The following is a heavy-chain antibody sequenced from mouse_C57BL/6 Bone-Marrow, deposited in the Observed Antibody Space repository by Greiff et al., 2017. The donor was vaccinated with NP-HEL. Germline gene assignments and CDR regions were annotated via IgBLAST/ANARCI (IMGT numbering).Heavy chain of an antibody. CDR2: ISSGSSTI. D-gene: IGHD4-1*01. CDR3: ARGLGRDAMDY. Sequence: EVHLVESGGGLVKPGGSLKLSCAASGFTFSDYGMHWVRQAPEKGLEWVAYISSGSSTIYYADTVKGRFTISRDNAKNTLFLQMTSLRSEDTAMYYCARGLGRDAMDYWGQGTSVTVSS. J-gene: IGHJ4*01. V-gene: IGHV5-17*01. CDR1: GFTFSDYG.